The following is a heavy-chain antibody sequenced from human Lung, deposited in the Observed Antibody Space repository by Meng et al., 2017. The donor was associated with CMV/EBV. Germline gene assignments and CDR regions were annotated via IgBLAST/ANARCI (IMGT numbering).Heavy chain of an antibody. V-gene: IGHV3-48*03. Sequence: GGSLRLXXAASEFTFNIFEMNWVRQTPGKGLEWVAYINDATNSKFYADSVKGRFTISRDNAQNSLFLQMNSLRVEDTAIYYCARTPRGYSFGYSAFYLDSWGQGSLVXVSS. D-gene: IGHD3-22*01. CDR3: ARTPRGYSFGYSAFYLDS. CDR2: INDATNSK. J-gene: IGHJ4*02. CDR1: EFTFNIFE.